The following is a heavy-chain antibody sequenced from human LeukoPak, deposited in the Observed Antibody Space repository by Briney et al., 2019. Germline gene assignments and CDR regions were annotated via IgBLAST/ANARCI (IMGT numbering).Heavy chain of an antibody. CDR2: INPNSGGT. V-gene: IGHV1-2*02. Sequence: ASVKVSCKASGYTFTGYYSHWGRQAPGQGLESMGWINPNSGGTKYAQKFQGRVTMTRDTSISTAYMELSSLTSDDTALYYCATDGAVAGTAYPEYWGQGTLVTVSS. CDR1: GYTFTGYY. J-gene: IGHJ4*02. D-gene: IGHD6-19*01. CDR3: ATDGAVAGTAYPEY.